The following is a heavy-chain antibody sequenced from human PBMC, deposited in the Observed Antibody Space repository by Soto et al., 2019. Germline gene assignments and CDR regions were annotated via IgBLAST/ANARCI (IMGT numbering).Heavy chain of an antibody. V-gene: IGHV5-51*01. J-gene: IGHJ5*02. CDR1: GYTFSTYW. Sequence: GESLKISCKSSGYTFSTYWIVWVRQMPGKGLEWMGIIYPSDSRVNYNPSVQGQVTLPADKSLSTTYLQWSSLKASDTAIYFCARGNVANYFEPWGQGTPVTVS. CDR2: IYPSDSRV. D-gene: IGHD3-10*01. CDR3: ARGNVANYFEP.